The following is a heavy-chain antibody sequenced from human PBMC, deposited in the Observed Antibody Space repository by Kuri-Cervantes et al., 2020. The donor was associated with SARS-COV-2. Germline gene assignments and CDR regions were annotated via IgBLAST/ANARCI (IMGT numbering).Heavy chain of an antibody. CDR2: FYYSGST. J-gene: IGHJ5*02. CDR3: ARASITIFGVVIGWFDP. D-gene: IGHD3-3*01. Sequence: SETLSLTCTVSGGSISGYYWSWIRQPPGKGLEWIGSFYYSGSTNYNPSLKSRVTISVDTSKNQFSLKLSSVTAADTAVYYCARASITIFGVVIGWFDPWGQGTLVTVSS. V-gene: IGHV4-59*12. CDR1: GGSISGYY.